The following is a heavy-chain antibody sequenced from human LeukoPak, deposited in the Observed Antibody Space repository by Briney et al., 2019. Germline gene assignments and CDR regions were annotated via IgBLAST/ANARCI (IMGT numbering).Heavy chain of an antibody. V-gene: IGHV3-33*06. J-gene: IGHJ4*02. D-gene: IGHD4-11*01. Sequence: PGRSLRLSCTTSGFTFSHYAMHWVRQAPGKGLEWVAVIWNDGSDKYYGDSVKGRFTISRDNSKKTVYLQLSSLRVEDTAVYYCAKGAERGFDFSNSLQSWGQGTLVTVSS. CDR1: GFTFSHYA. CDR3: AKGAERGFDFSNSLQS. CDR2: IWNDGSDK.